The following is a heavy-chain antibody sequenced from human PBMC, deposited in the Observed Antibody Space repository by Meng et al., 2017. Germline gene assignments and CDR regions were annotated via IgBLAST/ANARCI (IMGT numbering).Heavy chain of an antibody. J-gene: IGHJ4*02. CDR1: GDSVTVGSHY. V-gene: IGHV4-61*01. CDR3: ARTRGDYYFDY. D-gene: IGHD3-16*01. CDR2: IDYGGST. Sequence: VALPGPGPRLVSPSETLSLTCTVSGDSVTVGSHYWSWIRQPPGKGLEWIGYIDYGGSTSYNPSLRSRVTISVDTSNNQFSLKLSSVTAADTAVFYCARTRGDYYFDYWGQGTLVTVSS.